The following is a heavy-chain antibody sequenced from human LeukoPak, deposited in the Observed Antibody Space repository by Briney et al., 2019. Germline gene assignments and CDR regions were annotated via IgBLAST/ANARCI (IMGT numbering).Heavy chain of an antibody. J-gene: IGHJ3*01. Sequence: SGPTLVNPTQTLTLTCTFPGFSLSTGGMCVSWIRQPPGKALEWLARIDWDDDKYYSTSLETRLTISKDTSRNQVVLTMTNMDPVDTATYYCARTLPEWDDAFDVWGQGTMVTVSS. V-gene: IGHV2-70*11. CDR3: ARTLPEWDDAFDV. CDR1: GFSLSTGGMC. D-gene: IGHD1-26*01. CDR2: IDWDDDK.